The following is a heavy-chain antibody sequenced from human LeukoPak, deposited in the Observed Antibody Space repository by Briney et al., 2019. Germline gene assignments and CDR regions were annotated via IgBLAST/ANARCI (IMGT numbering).Heavy chain of an antibody. CDR2: IYHSGST. D-gene: IGHD2-21*01. Sequence: PSETLSLTCTVSGYSISSGYYWGWIRQPPGKGLEWIGCIYHSGSTYYNPSLKSRVTISVDTSKNQFSLKLSSVTAADTAVYYCARVSAREVMVDYWGQGTLVTVSS. CDR1: GYSISSGYY. CDR3: ARVSAREVMVDY. V-gene: IGHV4-38-2*02. J-gene: IGHJ4*02.